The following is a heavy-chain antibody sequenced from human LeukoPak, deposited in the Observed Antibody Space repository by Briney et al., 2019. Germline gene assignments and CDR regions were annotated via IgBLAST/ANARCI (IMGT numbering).Heavy chain of an antibody. D-gene: IGHD1-1*01. Sequence: SETLSLTCTVSGGSISSGDYYWSWIRQPPGKGLEWIGEINHSGSTNYNPSLKSRVTISVDTSKNQFSLKLSSVTAADTAVYYCARAYNWNDPFDYWGQGTLVTVSS. V-gene: IGHV4-30-4*01. CDR2: INHSGST. J-gene: IGHJ4*02. CDR1: GGSISSGDYY. CDR3: ARAYNWNDPFDY.